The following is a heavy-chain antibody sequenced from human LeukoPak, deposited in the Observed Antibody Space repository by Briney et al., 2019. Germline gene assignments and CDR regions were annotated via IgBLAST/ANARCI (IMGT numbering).Heavy chain of an antibody. J-gene: IGHJ4*02. CDR2: ISSSSSTI. V-gene: IGHV3-48*01. CDR1: GFSFRNYA. Sequence: GGSLRLSCAASGFSFRNYAMNWVRQGPGKGLEWVSYISSSSSTIYYADSVKGRFTISRDNAKNSLYLQMNSLRAEDTAVYYCAKDPADKWELRQYFDYWGQGTLVTVSS. CDR3: AKDPADKWELRQYFDY. D-gene: IGHD1-26*01.